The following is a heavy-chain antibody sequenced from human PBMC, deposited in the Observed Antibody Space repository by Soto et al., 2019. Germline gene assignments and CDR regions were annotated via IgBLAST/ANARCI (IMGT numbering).Heavy chain of an antibody. J-gene: IGHJ4*02. CDR1: GFPFSSYA. D-gene: IGHD3-22*01. Sequence: GGSLSLSCAASGFPFSSYAMSWVRQAPGKGLEWVSAISGSGGSTYYADSVKGRFTISRDNSKNTLYLQMNSLRAEDTAVYYCAKDLTMIVVVRSFDYWGQGTLVTVSS. CDR3: AKDLTMIVVVRSFDY. CDR2: ISGSGGST. V-gene: IGHV3-23*01.